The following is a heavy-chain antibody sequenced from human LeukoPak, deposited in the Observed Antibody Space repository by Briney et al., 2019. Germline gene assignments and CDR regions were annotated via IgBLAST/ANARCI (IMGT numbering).Heavy chain of an antibody. V-gene: IGHV1-18*01. CDR1: GYTFTSYG. CDR3: ARVLGIQLWGSSDY. D-gene: IGHD5-18*01. J-gene: IGHJ4*02. Sequence: ASVKVSFKASGYTFTSYGITWVRQAPGQGLEWMGWISAYIGNTNYAQKFQDRVTMTTDTSTSTAYMELRSLRSDDTAMYYCARVLGIQLWGSSDYWGQGTLVTVSS. CDR2: ISAYIGNT.